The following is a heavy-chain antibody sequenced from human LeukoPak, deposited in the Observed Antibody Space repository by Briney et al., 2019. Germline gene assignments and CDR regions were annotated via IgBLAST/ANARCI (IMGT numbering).Heavy chain of an antibody. V-gene: IGHV1-18*01. CDR3: ASGKSIAAQDY. CDR2: ISAYNGNT. D-gene: IGHD6-6*01. J-gene: IGHJ4*02. CDR1: GYTFTSYG. Sequence: ASVKVSCKASGYTFTSYGISWVRQAPGQGLEWMGCISAYNGNTNYAQNLQGRVTMTTDTATSTAYMELRSLRSDDTAVYYCASGKSIAAQDYWGQGTLVTVSS.